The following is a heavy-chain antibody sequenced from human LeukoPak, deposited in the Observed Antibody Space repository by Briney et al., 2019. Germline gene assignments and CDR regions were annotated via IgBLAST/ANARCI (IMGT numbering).Heavy chain of an antibody. J-gene: IGHJ5*02. CDR2: ISYDGSNK. CDR3: AKEDSSSYH. Sequence: GRSLRLSCAASGFTFSSYGMHWVRQAPDKGLEWVAVISYDGSNKYYADSVKGRFTISRDNSKNTLYLQMNSLRAEDTAVYYCAKEDSSSYHWGQGTLVTVSS. CDR1: GFTFSSYG. V-gene: IGHV3-30*18. D-gene: IGHD6-13*01.